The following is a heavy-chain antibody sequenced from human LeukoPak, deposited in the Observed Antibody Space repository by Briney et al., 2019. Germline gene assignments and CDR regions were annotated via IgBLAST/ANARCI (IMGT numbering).Heavy chain of an antibody. CDR2: ISAYNGNT. CDR1: GGTFSSYA. V-gene: IGHV1-18*01. Sequence: ASVNVSCKASGGTFSSYAISWVRQAPGQGLEWMGWISAYNGNTNYAQKLQGRVTMTTDTSTSTAYMELRSLRSDDTAVYYCARELVAAAATGRYYYYYGMDVWGQGTTVTVSS. CDR3: ARELVAAAATGRYYYYYGMDV. J-gene: IGHJ6*02. D-gene: IGHD6-13*01.